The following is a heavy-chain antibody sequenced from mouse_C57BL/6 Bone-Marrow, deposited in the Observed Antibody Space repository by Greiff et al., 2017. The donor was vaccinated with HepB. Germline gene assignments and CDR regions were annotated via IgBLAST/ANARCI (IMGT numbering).Heavy chain of an antibody. CDR3: ARDEVREAWFAY. J-gene: IGHJ3*01. Sequence: EVKLEESGPELVKPGASVKIPCKASGYTFTDYNMDWVKQSHGKSLEWIGDINPNNGGTIYNQKFKGKATLTVDKSSSTAYMELRSLTSEDTAVYYCARDEVREAWFAYWGQGTLVTVSA. V-gene: IGHV1-18*01. CDR2: INPNNGGT. D-gene: IGHD2-14*01. CDR1: GYTFTDYN.